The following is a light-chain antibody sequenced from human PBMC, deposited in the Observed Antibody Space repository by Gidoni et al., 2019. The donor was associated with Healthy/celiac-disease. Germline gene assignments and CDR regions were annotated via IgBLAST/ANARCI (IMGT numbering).Light chain of an antibody. Sequence: DIQMTKSPSSLSASVGDRVTITCRASQSISSYLNWYQQKPGKAPKLLIYAASSLQSGVPSRFSGSGSGTDFTLTISSLQPEDFATYYCQQSYSTPPITFXXXTRLEIK. CDR2: AAS. V-gene: IGKV1-39*01. CDR1: QSISSY. J-gene: IGKJ5*01. CDR3: QQSYSTPPIT.